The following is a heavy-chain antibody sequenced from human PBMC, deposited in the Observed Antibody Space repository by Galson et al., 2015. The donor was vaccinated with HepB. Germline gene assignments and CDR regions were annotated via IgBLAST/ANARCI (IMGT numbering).Heavy chain of an antibody. J-gene: IGHJ4*02. CDR1: GFTFNTYA. D-gene: IGHD3-10*01. V-gene: IGHV3-23*01. CDR3: ARWGLKGSETYYAKSDY. Sequence: SLRLSCAASGFTFNTYAMSWVRQAPGKGLEWVSAISGSGASTYYTDSVKGRFTISRDNSKNTLYLQMNSLRAEDTAVYYCARWGLKGSETYYAKSDYWGQGTLVTVSS. CDR2: ISGSGAST.